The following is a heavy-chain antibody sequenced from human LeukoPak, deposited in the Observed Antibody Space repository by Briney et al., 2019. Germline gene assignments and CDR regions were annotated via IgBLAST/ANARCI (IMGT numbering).Heavy chain of an antibody. CDR1: GGTFSSYA. V-gene: IGHV1-69*13. J-gene: IGHJ4*02. CDR3: ARDSTDNYYDSSGYYRY. D-gene: IGHD3-22*01. Sequence: VASVKVSCKASGGTFSSYAISWVRQAPGQGLEWMGGIIPIFGTANYAQKFQGRVTITADESTSTAYMELSSLRSEDTAVYYCARDSTDNYYDSSGYYRYWGQGTLVTVSS. CDR2: IIPIFGTA.